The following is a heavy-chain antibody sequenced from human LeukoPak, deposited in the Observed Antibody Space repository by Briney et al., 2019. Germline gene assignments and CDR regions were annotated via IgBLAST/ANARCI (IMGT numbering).Heavy chain of an antibody. Sequence: GGSLGLSCAASGFTFSDYYMSWLRQAPGKGLEWVAYITTGSSYTNYADSVKGRFTISRDNAKNSLYLQMNSLRAEDTAVYYCTRGGTKYFDYWGQGSLVTVSS. CDR1: GFTFSDYY. D-gene: IGHD1-1*01. CDR3: TRGGTKYFDY. J-gene: IGHJ4*02. V-gene: IGHV3-11*05. CDR2: ITTGSSYT.